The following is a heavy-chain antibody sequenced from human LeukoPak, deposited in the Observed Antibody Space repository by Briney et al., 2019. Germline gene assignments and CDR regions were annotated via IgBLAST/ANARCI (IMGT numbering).Heavy chain of an antibody. D-gene: IGHD6-13*01. J-gene: IGHJ6*02. V-gene: IGHV3-33*01. CDR3: ARGFSSSSWYYYGMDV. CDR1: GFTFSSYG. Sequence: GGSLRLSCAASGFTFSSYGMHWVRQAPGKGLEWVAVIWYDGSNIYYADSVKGRFTISRDNSKNTLYLQMNSLRAEDTAVYYCARGFSSSSWYYYGMDVWGQGTTVTVSS. CDR2: IWYDGSNI.